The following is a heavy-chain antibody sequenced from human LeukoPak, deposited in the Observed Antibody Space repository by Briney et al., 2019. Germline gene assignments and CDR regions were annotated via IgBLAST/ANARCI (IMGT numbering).Heavy chain of an antibody. CDR3: AKDQAVGIAALDY. D-gene: IGHD6-13*01. V-gene: IGHV3-30*18. J-gene: IGHJ4*02. CDR2: ISYDGSNK. Sequence: GGSLRLACAASGFTFSSYGMHWVRQAPGNGLEWVAVISYDGSNKYYADSVKGRFTISRDNSKNTLYLQMNSLRAEDTAVYYCAKDQAVGIAALDYWGQGTLVTVSS. CDR1: GFTFSSYG.